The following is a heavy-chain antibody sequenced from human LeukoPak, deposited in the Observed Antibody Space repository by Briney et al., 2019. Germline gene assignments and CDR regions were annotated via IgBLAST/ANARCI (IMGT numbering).Heavy chain of an antibody. J-gene: IGHJ4*02. D-gene: IGHD5-12*01. CDR3: ASVSGYNDY. Sequence: ASVKVSFKASGYTFTSYGISWVRQAPGQGLEWMGAYNGNTNYAQKLQGRVTMTTDTSTSTAYMELRSLRSDDTAVYYCASVSGYNDYWGQGTLVTVSS. CDR2: AYNGNT. CDR1: GYTFTSYG. V-gene: IGHV1-18*01.